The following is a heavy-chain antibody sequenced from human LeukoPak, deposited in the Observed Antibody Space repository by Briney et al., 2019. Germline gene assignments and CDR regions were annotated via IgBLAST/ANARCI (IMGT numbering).Heavy chain of an antibody. CDR1: GFTFSTYA. V-gene: IGHV3-53*01. CDR3: AREGITGTTGYFDY. D-gene: IGHD1-7*01. CDR2: IYSGGST. J-gene: IGHJ4*02. Sequence: GGSLRLSCAASGFTFSTYAMSWVRQAPGKGLEWVSVIYSGGSTYYADSVKGRFTISRDNSKNTLYLQMNSLRAEDTAVYYCAREGITGTTGYFDYWGQGTLVTVSS.